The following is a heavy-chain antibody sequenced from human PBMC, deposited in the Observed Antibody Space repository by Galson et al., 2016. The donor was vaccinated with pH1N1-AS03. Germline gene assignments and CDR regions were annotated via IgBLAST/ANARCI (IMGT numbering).Heavy chain of an antibody. V-gene: IGHV3-23*01. CDR2: IAGGGVTT. D-gene: IGHD2-15*01. CDR1: GFTFGSYA. Sequence: SLRLSCAASGFTFGSYAMSWVRQAPGKGLEWVSAIAGGGVTTYYADSVKGRFTISRDNSKNTLYLRINSLRAEDTAIYYCAKLSLGYCAYWGQGTLVTVSS. J-gene: IGHJ4*02. CDR3: AKLSLGYCAY.